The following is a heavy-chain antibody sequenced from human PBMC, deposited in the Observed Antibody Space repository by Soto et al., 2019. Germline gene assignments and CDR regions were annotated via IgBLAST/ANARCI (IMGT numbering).Heavy chain of an antibody. CDR2: ISSSSSTI. J-gene: IGHJ6*02. CDR1: GFTFSTYS. Sequence: GGSRRLSFGAPGFTFSTYSMDGGRQGPGKGLEWVSYISSSSSTIYYAESVKGRFTISRDNAKNSLYLQMNSLRDEDTAVYYCVRARTSGVTYYGMDVWGQGTTVTVSS. V-gene: IGHV3-48*02. CDR3: VRARTSGVTYYGMDV. D-gene: IGHD3-10*01.